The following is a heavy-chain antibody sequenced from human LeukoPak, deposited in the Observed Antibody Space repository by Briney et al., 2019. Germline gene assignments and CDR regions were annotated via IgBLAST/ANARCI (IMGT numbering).Heavy chain of an antibody. CDR3: ARADYYYMDV. CDR2: ISWNSGSI. CDR1: GFTFDDYA. J-gene: IGHJ6*03. V-gene: IGHV3-9*01. Sequence: PGRSLRLSCAASGFTFDDYAMHWVRQAPGKGLEWVSGISWNSGSIGYADSVKGRFTISRDNAKNSLYLQMNSLRAEDTAVYYCARADYYYMDVWGKGTTVTVSS.